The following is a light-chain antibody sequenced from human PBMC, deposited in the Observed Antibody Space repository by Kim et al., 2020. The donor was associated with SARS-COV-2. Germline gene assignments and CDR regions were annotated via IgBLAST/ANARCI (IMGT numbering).Light chain of an antibody. CDR2: SND. V-gene: IGLV1-44*01. CDR1: RSNIGSNA. CDR3: AAWDDSLNGVI. Sequence: ELTQPPSASGTPGQRVTISCSGSRSNIGSNAVNWYQQLPGTAPKLLIYSNDHRPSGVPDRFSGSKSGTTASLAISGLQSEDEADYYCAAWDDSLNGVIFGGGTQLTVL. J-gene: IGLJ2*01.